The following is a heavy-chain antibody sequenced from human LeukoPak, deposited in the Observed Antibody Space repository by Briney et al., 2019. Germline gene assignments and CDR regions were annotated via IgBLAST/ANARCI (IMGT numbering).Heavy chain of an antibody. Sequence: PSETLSLTCTVSGGSISSGSYYWSWIRQPAGKGLEWIGRIYTSGSTNYNPSLKSRVTISVDTSKNQFSLKLSSVTAADTAVYYCARFTNDDYYDSSGYYSRRYYYYYMDVWGKGTTVTISS. V-gene: IGHV4-61*02. CDR3: ARFTNDDYYDSSGYYSRRYYYYYMDV. CDR2: IYTSGST. D-gene: IGHD3-22*01. CDR1: GGSISSGSYY. J-gene: IGHJ6*03.